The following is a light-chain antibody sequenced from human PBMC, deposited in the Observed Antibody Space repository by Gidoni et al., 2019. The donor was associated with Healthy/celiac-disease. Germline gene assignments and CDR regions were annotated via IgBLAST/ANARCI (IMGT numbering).Light chain of an antibody. J-gene: IGKJ1*01. Sequence: EIQMTQSPSSLSASVRDRVTITCRAGQSISSYVNWYQQKPGKAPKLLIYASSSLQSVVPTRFSGSGAGAVFTLTISGLQPEVLATYYWQPSYSTPPTFGQGTKVEIK. CDR1: QSISSY. CDR3: QPSYSTPPT. V-gene: IGKV1-39*01. CDR2: ASS.